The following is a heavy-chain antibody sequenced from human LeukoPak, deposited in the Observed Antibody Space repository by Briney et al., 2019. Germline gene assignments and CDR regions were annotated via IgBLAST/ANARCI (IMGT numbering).Heavy chain of an antibody. CDR2: IRYDGSNK. CDR3: ARASPFGGSYYHAFDI. CDR1: GFTFSNYG. V-gene: IGHV3-30*02. D-gene: IGHD1-26*01. Sequence: AGGSLRLSCAASGFTFSNYGMHWVRQAPGKGLEWVTFIRYDGSNKYYADSVKGRFTISRDNSKNTLYLQMNSLRAEDTAVYYCARASPFGGSYYHAFDIWGQGTMVTVSS. J-gene: IGHJ3*02.